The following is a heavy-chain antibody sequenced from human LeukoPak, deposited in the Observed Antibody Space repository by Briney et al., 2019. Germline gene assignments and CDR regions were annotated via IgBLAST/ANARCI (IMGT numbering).Heavy chain of an antibody. Sequence: VASVKVSCKASGYTFTSYGISWVRQAPGQGLEWMGWISAYNGNTNYAQKLQGRGTMTTDTSTSTAYMELRSLRSDDTAVYYCARVIRIVVVPAAREYNWFDPWGQGTLVTVSS. CDR1: GYTFTSYG. V-gene: IGHV1-18*01. CDR2: ISAYNGNT. D-gene: IGHD2-2*01. J-gene: IGHJ5*02. CDR3: ARVIRIVVVPAAREYNWFDP.